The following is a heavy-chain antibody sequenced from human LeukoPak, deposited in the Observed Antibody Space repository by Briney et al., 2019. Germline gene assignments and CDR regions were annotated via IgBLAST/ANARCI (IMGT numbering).Heavy chain of an antibody. CDR3: ARQRITMVRGVIINVPDY. V-gene: IGHV1-2*02. J-gene: IGHJ4*02. CDR1: GYTFTGYY. CDR2: INPNSGGT. Sequence: EASVKVSCKASGYTFTGYYMHWVRQAPGQGLEWMGWINPNSGGTNYAQKFQGRVTMTRDTSISTAYMELSRLRSDDTAVYYCARQRITMVRGVIINVPDYWGQGTLVTVSS. D-gene: IGHD3-10*01.